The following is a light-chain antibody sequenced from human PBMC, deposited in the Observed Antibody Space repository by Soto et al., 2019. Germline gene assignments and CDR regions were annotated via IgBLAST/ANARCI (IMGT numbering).Light chain of an antibody. V-gene: IGKV3-20*01. CDR2: GAS. Sequence: EIVLTQSPGTLSLSPGERATLSCRASQSVSSHLAWYQQRPGQAPRLLIYGASSRATGIPDRFSGSGSWTDFTLTISRLEPEDFALYYCQQYGNSPPLTCGGGTMVDIK. CDR1: QSVSSH. CDR3: QQYGNSPPLT. J-gene: IGKJ4*01.